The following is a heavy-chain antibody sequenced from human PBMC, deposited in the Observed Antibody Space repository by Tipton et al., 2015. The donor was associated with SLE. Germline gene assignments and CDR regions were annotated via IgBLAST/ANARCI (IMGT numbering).Heavy chain of an antibody. V-gene: IGHV3-9*01. CDR2: ISWNSGSI. Sequence: SLRLSCAVSGFSVSSNYMSWVRQAPGKGLVWVSGISWNSGSIGYADFVKGRFTISRDNAKNSLYLQMNSLRAEDTALYYCAKAKYYGSGSEYYYFDYWGQGTLVTVSS. D-gene: IGHD3-10*01. J-gene: IGHJ4*02. CDR1: GFSVSSNY. CDR3: AKAKYYGSGSEYYYFDY.